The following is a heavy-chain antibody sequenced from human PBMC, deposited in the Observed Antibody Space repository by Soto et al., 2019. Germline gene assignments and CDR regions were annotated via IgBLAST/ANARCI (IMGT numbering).Heavy chain of an antibody. Sequence: GGSLRLSCAASGFTFSGSAMHWVRQASGKGLEWVGRIRSKANSYATAYAASVKGRFTISRDDSKNTAYMELRSLRSDDTAVYYCARDRDGCDYWGQGTLVTVSS. CDR2: IRSKANSYAT. V-gene: IGHV3-73*01. D-gene: IGHD3-10*01. J-gene: IGHJ4*02. CDR3: ARDRDGCDY. CDR1: GFTFSGSA.